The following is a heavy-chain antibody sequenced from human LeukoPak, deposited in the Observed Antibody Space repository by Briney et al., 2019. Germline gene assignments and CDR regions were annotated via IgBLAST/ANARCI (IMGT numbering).Heavy chain of an antibody. Sequence: PSETLSLTCAVYGGSFSGYYWSWIRQPPGKGLEWIGEINHSGSTNYNPSLKSRVTISVDTSKNQFSLKLSSVTAADTAVYYCARGDYSNRFQHWGQGTLVTVSS. CDR3: ARGDYSNRFQH. V-gene: IGHV4-34*01. CDR1: GGSFSGYY. D-gene: IGHD4-11*01. CDR2: INHSGST. J-gene: IGHJ1*01.